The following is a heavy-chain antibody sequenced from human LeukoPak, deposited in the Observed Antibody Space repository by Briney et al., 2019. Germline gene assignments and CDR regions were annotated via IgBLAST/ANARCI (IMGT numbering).Heavy chain of an antibody. CDR2: ISAYNGNT. V-gene: IGHV1-18*01. CDR1: GYTFTSYG. CDR3: AREGSHEAHYYGSGTLGGDY. D-gene: IGHD3-10*01. J-gene: IGHJ4*02. Sequence: ASVKVSCKASGYTFTSYGISWVRQAPGQGLEWMGWISAYNGNTNYAQKLQGRVTMTTDTSTSTAYMELRSLRSDDTAVYYCAREGSHEAHYYGSGTLGGDYWGQGTLVTVSS.